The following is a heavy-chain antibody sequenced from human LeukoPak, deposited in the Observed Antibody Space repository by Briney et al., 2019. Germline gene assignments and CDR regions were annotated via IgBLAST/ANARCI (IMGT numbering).Heavy chain of an antibody. Sequence: ASVKVSCKASGYTFTSYGIRWVRQAPGQGLEWMGMISPYGAITSYAQKLQGRVTMTRDTSTRTAYMELRSLRSDDTAVYYCARTGSVPGGYWGQGTLVTVSS. D-gene: IGHD3-10*01. CDR2: ISPYGAIT. V-gene: IGHV1-18*01. CDR3: ARTGSVPGGY. CDR1: GYTFTSYG. J-gene: IGHJ4*02.